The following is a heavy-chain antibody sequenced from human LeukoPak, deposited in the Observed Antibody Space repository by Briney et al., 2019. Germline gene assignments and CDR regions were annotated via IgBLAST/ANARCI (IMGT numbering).Heavy chain of an antibody. CDR1: GFTFSSYA. Sequence: SLXXSCAASGFTFSSYAMNWVRQVPGKGLEWVSVISGSGSSTYYADSVKGRFTISRDTSKNTLYLQMNSLRAEDTAVYYCAKDDCSSTSCRFDYWGQGTLVTVSS. CDR2: ISGSGSST. CDR3: AKDDCSSTSCRFDY. V-gene: IGHV3-23*01. D-gene: IGHD2-2*01. J-gene: IGHJ4*02.